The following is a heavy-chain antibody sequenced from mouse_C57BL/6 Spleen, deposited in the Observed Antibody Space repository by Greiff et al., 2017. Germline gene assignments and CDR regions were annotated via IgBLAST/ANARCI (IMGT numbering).Heavy chain of an antibody. CDR1: GFTFSDYG. J-gene: IGHJ2*01. V-gene: IGHV5-17*01. Sequence: EVKLMESGGGLVKPGGSLKLSCAASGFTFSDYGMHWVRQAPEKGLEWVAYISSGSSTIYYADTVKGRFTISRDNAKNTLFLQMTSLRSEDTAMYYCAREGFYYYGSSSYYFDYWGQGTTLTVSS. CDR3: AREGFYYYGSSSYYFDY. D-gene: IGHD1-1*01. CDR2: ISSGSSTI.